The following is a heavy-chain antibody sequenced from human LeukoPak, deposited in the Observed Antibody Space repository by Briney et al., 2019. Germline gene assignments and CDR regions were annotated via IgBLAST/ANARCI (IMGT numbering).Heavy chain of an antibody. CDR1: GYTFTGYY. J-gene: IGHJ6*02. Sequence: GASVKVSCKASGYTFTGYYMHWVRQAPGQGLEWMGWINPNSGGTNYAQKLQGRVTMTTDTSTSTAYMELRSLRSDDTAVYYCARGLGTIFGVALYGMDVWGQGTTVTVSS. V-gene: IGHV1-2*02. CDR3: ARGLGTIFGVALYGMDV. CDR2: INPNSGGT. D-gene: IGHD3-3*01.